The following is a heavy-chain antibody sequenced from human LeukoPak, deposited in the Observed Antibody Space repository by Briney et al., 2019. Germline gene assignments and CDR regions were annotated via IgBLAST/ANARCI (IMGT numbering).Heavy chain of an antibody. J-gene: IGHJ3*02. CDR2: IYYSGST. CDR1: GGSISSSSYY. Sequence: SSETLSLTCTVSGGSISSSSYYWGWIRQPPGKGLEWIGSIYYSGSTYYNPSLKSRVTISVDTSKNQFSLKLSSVTAADTAVYYCARDFLKTDAFDIWGQGTMVTVSS. CDR3: ARDFLKTDAFDI. V-gene: IGHV4-39*07.